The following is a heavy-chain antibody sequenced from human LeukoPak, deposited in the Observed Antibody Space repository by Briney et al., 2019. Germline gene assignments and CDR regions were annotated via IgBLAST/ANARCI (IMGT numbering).Heavy chain of an antibody. V-gene: IGHV4-30-4*05. J-gene: IGHJ4*02. Sequence: IYYTGSTTYNPSLKTRLTISVETSKKQFSLRLNSVTAADTAVYYCARTYYYDSSGLYYFDYWGQGTLVTVSS. CDR2: IYYTGST. D-gene: IGHD3-22*01. CDR3: ARTYYYDSSGLYYFDY.